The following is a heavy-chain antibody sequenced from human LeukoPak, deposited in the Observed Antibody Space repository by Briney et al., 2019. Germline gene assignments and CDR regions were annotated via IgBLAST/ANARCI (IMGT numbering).Heavy chain of an antibody. CDR2: INPNSGGT. CDR1: GYTFTGYY. V-gene: IGHV1-2*02. D-gene: IGHD2-15*01. CDR3: ARDHCSGGSCYPDY. J-gene: IGHJ4*02. Sequence: ASVKVSCKASGYTFTGYYMHWVRQAPGQGLEWMGWINPNSGGTNYAQKFQGRVTMTRDTSISTAYMELSRLRSDDTAVYYCARDHCSGGSCYPDYWGQGTLVTVSS.